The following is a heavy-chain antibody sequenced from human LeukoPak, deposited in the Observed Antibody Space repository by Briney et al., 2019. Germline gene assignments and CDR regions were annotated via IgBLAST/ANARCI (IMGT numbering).Heavy chain of an antibody. CDR1: GFTFDDYA. D-gene: IGHD4-17*01. J-gene: IGHJ4*02. CDR2: ISGSSSTI. CDR3: ARVDYDTNY. V-gene: IGHV3-48*01. Sequence: ESGGSLRLSCAASGFTFDDYAMNWVRQAPGKGLEWVSYISGSSSTIYYADSVKGRFTISRDNAKNSLYLQMNSLRAEDTAVYYCARVDYDTNYWGQGTLVTVSS.